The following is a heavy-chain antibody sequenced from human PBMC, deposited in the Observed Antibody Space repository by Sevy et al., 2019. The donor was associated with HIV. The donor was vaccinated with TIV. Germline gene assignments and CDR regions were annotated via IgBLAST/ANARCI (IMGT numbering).Heavy chain of an antibody. J-gene: IGHJ5*02. D-gene: IGHD3-22*01. CDR1: GYTFTSYD. V-gene: IGHV1-8*03. Sequence: ASVKVSCKASGYTFTSYDINWVRQATGQGLEWMGWMNPNSGNTGYAQKFQGRVTITRNTSISTAYMELSSLRSEDTAVYYCAGGSLDYYDTSRGFDPWGQGTLVTVSS. CDR2: MNPNSGNT. CDR3: AGGSLDYYDTSRGFDP.